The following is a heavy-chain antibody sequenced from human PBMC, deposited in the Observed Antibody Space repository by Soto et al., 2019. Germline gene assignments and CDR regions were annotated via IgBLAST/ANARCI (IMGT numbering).Heavy chain of an antibody. J-gene: IGHJ3*02. CDR2: ISAYNGNT. D-gene: IGHD3-10*01. Sequence: QVQLVQSGAEVKKPGASVKVSCKASGYTFTSYGISWVRQAPGQGLEWMGWISAYNGNTNYAQKLQGRVTMTTDTSTSTAYMELRSLRSDDTAVYYWGGGGGGFGELLFSDAFDIWGQGTMVTVSS. CDR3: GGGGGGFGELLFSDAFDI. V-gene: IGHV1-18*01. CDR1: GYTFTSYG.